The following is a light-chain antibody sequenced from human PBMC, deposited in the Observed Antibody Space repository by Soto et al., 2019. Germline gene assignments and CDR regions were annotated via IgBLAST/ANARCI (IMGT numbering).Light chain of an antibody. CDR2: AAS. V-gene: IGKV1-9*01. CDR3: QQLNSYPLT. Sequence: DIQLTQSPSFLSASVGDRVTLTCRASQGIGSYLAWYQQKPGKDPKVLIYAASTLQSGVPSRFSGSGAGTEFTPPISSLQPEDVATYYCQQLNSYPLTFGGGTKVEIK. J-gene: IGKJ4*01. CDR1: QGIGSY.